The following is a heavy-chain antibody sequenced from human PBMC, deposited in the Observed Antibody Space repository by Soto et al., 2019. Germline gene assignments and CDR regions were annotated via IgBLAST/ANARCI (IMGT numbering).Heavy chain of an antibody. V-gene: IGHV5-51*01. CDR2: INACDSDT. Sequence: PGESLIISWKASGYSLRYYLIDLVRQMPGEGLEWIRRINACDSDTKYSPSLQVQVTFSADRSTPTAYLQWSTLKASDTAMYYCARVAEPYNFGYGGMDVWGQGTTVTVSS. J-gene: IGHJ6*02. CDR3: ARVAEPYNFGYGGMDV. D-gene: IGHD5-18*01. CDR1: GYSLRYYL.